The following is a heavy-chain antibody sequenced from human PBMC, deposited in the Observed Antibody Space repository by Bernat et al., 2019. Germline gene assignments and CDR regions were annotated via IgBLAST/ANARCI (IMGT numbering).Heavy chain of an antibody. V-gene: IGHV1-18*04. CDR1: GYSFTVYY. CDR3: ARDRARWELLPYYFDY. J-gene: IGHJ4*02. CDR2: ISAYNGNT. D-gene: IGHD1-26*01. Sequence: QVQLVQSGAEVRKPGASVKVSCKASGYSFTVYYIHWVRQAPGQGLEWMGWISAYNGNTNYAQKLQGRVTMTTDTSTSTAYMELRSLRSDDTAVYYCARDRARWELLPYYFDYWGQGTLVTVSS.